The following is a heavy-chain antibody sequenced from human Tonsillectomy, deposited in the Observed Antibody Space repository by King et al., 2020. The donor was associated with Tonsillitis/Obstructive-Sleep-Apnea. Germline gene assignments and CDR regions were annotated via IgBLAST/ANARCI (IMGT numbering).Heavy chain of an antibody. Sequence: VQLVQSGAEVKKPGASVKVSCKASGYTFTSYAMHWVRQAPGQRLEWMGWINAGNGNTKYSQKFQGRVTITRDTSASTAYMELSSLRSEDMAVYYCAGSGEQWLAGHAFDIWGQGTMVTVSS. CDR1: GYTFTSYA. CDR3: AGSGEQWLAGHAFDI. CDR2: INAGNGNT. V-gene: IGHV1-3*01. D-gene: IGHD6-19*01. J-gene: IGHJ3*02.